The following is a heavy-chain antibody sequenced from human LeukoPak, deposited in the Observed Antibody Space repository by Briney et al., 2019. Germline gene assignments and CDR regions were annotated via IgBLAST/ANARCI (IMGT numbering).Heavy chain of an antibody. D-gene: IGHD5-24*01. V-gene: IGHV4-34*01. Sequence: PSETLSLTCAVYGGSFSDYFWGWIRQPPGKGLEWIGEINHSGRTYYNPSLKSRVTISVDTSKNQFSLKLISVTAADTAVYYCARHSRDVYNYDYWGQGTLVTVSS. J-gene: IGHJ4*02. CDR1: GGSFSDYF. CDR3: ARHSRDVYNYDY. CDR2: INHSGRT.